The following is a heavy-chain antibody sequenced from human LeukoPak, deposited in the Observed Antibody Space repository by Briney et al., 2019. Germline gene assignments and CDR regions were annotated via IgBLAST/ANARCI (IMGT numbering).Heavy chain of an antibody. V-gene: IGHV3-30*03. CDR1: GFTFSSYG. CDR2: ISYDGSNK. D-gene: IGHD4-23*01. CDR3: ASGYSSDYGGNAY. Sequence: GGSLRLSCAASGFTFSSYGMHWVRQAPGKGLEWVAVISYDGSNKYYADSVKGRFTISRDNAKNSLYLQMNSLRGEDTAVYYCASGYSSDYGGNAYWGQGTLVTVSS. J-gene: IGHJ4*02.